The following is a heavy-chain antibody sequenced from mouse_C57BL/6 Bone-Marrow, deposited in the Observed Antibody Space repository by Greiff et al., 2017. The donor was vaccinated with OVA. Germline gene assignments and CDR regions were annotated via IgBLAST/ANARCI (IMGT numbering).Heavy chain of an antibody. J-gene: IGHJ3*01. CDR1: GFTFSDYG. CDR3: ARRNDYLAWFAY. CDR2: ISSGSSTI. V-gene: IGHV5-17*01. Sequence: EVQLQQSGGGLVKPGGSLKLSCAASGFTFSDYGMHWVRQAPEKGLEWVAYISSGSSTIYYADTVKGRFTISRDNAKNTLFLQMTSLRSEDTAMYYCARRNDYLAWFAYWGQGTLVTVSA. D-gene: IGHD2-4*01.